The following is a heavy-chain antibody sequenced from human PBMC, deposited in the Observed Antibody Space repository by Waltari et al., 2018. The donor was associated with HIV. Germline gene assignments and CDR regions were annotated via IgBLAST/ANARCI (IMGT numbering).Heavy chain of an antibody. CDR3: ARGDGRDGYSYSLDY. CDR1: GFTFSSYW. D-gene: IGHD4-4*01. CDR2: INRYEKST. Sequence: EVQLVESGGGLVQPGGSLRLSCAASGFTFSSYWMHWVRQAPGKGLVCVASINRYEKSTTHADSVKGRFTISRDNAKNTLSLQMNSLRAEDTAVYYCARGDGRDGYSYSLDYWGQGALVTVSS. V-gene: IGHV3-74*01. J-gene: IGHJ4*02.